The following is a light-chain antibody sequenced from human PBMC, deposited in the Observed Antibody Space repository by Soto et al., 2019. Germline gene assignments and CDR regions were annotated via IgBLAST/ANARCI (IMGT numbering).Light chain of an antibody. CDR1: QSVNSY. J-gene: IGKJ2*01. CDR2: DTS. CDR3: QQRSSWPT. Sequence: EIVLTQSPATLSLSPGERATLSCRASQSVNSYLAWYQQKCGQAPRLLIYDTSNRATGIPDRFSGSGSGTGFTLTISILEPEDFAVYYCQQRSSWPTFGQGTRLEIK. V-gene: IGKV3-11*01.